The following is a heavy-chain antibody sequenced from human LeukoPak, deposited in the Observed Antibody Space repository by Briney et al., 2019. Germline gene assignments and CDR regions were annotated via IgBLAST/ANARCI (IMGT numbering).Heavy chain of an antibody. CDR3: ARDANYYGSGSYYVNWFDP. CDR1: GYTFTSYY. Sequence: ASVKVSCKASGYTFTSYYVHWVRQAPGQGLEWMGIINPSGGSTSYAQKFQGRVTMTRDTSTSTVYMELSSLRSEDTAVYYCARDANYYGSGSYYVNWFDPWGQGTLVTVSS. D-gene: IGHD3-10*01. CDR2: INPSGGST. J-gene: IGHJ5*02. V-gene: IGHV1-46*01.